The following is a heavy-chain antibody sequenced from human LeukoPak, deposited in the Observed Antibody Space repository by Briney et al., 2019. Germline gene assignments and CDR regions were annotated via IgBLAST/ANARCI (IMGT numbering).Heavy chain of an antibody. CDR2: IIPILGIA. D-gene: IGHD1-26*01. Sequence: SVKVSCKASGYTFTSYAISWVRQAPGQGLEWMGRIIPILGIANYAQKFQGRVTITADKSTSTAYMELSSLRSEDTAVYYCARGSGSYGSNNWFDPWGQGTLVTVSS. CDR1: GYTFTSYA. V-gene: IGHV1-69*04. J-gene: IGHJ5*02. CDR3: ARGSGSYGSNNWFDP.